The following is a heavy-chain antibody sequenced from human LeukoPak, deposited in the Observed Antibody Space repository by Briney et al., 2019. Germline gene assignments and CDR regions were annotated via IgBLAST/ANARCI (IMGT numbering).Heavy chain of an antibody. J-gene: IGHJ4*02. CDR1: GGSFSGYY. D-gene: IGHD3-3*01. CDR3: ARAALGVVPDY. Sequence: SETLSLTCAVYGGSFSGYYWSWIRQPPGKGLEWIGEINHSGSTNYNPSLKSRVTISVDTSKSQFSLRLSSVTAADTAVYYCARAALGVVPDYWGQGTLVTVSS. V-gene: IGHV4-34*01. CDR2: INHSGST.